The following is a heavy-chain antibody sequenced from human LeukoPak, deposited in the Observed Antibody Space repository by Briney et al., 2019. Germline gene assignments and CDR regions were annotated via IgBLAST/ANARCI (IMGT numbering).Heavy chain of an antibody. CDR2: IYTSGST. D-gene: IGHD4-17*01. CDR3: ATNYGDYVSGIFDP. J-gene: IGHJ5*02. CDR1: GGSISSYY. Sequence: SETLSLTCTVSGGSISSYYWSWIRQPAGRGLEWIGRIYTSGSTNYNPSLKSRVTMSVDTSKNQFSLKLSSVTAADTAVYYCATNYGDYVSGIFDPWGQGTLVTVSS. V-gene: IGHV4-4*07.